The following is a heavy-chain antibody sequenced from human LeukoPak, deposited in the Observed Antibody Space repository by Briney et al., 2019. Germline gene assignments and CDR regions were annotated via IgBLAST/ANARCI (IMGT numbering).Heavy chain of an antibody. V-gene: IGHV3-23*01. D-gene: IGHD5-24*01. CDR3: AKDGLGRATIRDFDR. CDR2: VTGSGENT. J-gene: IGHJ4*02. Sequence: PGGSLRLSCAASGFTFSNYAMSWVRQAPGKGLQWVSGVTGSGENTHYADSVTGRFTISRDNSKNMLYLQMNSLRAEDTAVYYCAKDGLGRATIRDFDRWGQGTLVTVSS. CDR1: GFTFSNYA.